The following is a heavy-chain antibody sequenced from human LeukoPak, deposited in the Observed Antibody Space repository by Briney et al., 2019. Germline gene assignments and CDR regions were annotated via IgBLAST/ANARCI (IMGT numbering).Heavy chain of an antibody. Sequence: GGSLRLSCAASGFTFSSYAMGWVRQAPGKGLEWVSAISGSGGSTYYADSVKGRFTISRDNSRNTLYLQMNSLRAEDTAVYYCAKVPYTYFYGIDYWGQGTLVTVSS. J-gene: IGHJ4*02. CDR1: GFTFSSYA. CDR2: ISGSGGST. CDR3: AKVPYTYFYGIDY. D-gene: IGHD3-10*01. V-gene: IGHV3-23*01.